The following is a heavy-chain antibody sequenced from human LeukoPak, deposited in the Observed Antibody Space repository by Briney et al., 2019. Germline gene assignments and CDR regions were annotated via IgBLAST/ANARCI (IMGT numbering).Heavy chain of an antibody. Sequence: SETLSLTCTVSGGSISSSSYYWGWIRQPPGKGLEWIGSIYYSGSTYYNPSLKSRVTISVDTSKNQFSLKLSSVTAADTAVYYCARGRKDSYTRTYYYGSGSYYNAHCFDYWGQGTLVTVSS. CDR1: GGSISSSSYY. V-gene: IGHV4-39*07. J-gene: IGHJ4*02. CDR2: IYYSGST. CDR3: ARGRKDSYTRTYYYGSGSYYNAHCFDY. D-gene: IGHD3-10*01.